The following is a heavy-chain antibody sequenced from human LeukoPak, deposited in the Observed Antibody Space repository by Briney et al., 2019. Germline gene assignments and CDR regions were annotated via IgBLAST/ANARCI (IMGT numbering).Heavy chain of an antibody. J-gene: IGHJ4*02. D-gene: IGHD1-26*01. V-gene: IGHV3-20*04. CDR3: ARNSGANVYTYSFQY. CDR1: GLTFDDYG. Sequence: GGSLTLSCVASGLTFDDYGMSWVRQAPGKGLEWVSGINWNGGTTTYADSVKGRFTISRDNAKNSLYLQMNSLGVEDTAFYYCARNSGANVYTYSFQYWGRGPVVTVSS. CDR2: INWNGGTT.